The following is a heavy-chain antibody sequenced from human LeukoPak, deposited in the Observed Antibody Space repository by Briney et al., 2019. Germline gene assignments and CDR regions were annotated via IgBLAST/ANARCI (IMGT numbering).Heavy chain of an antibody. CDR3: ARDAQRGFDYSNSLQC. J-gene: IGHJ4*02. CDR1: GFTFSHYG. V-gene: IGHV3-33*01. D-gene: IGHD4-11*01. Sequence: PGRSLRLSCAASGFTFSHYGMHWVRQAPGKGLEWVAVIWSDGTNRYYADSVKGRFTISRDDSGNTAYLQMNSLRPEDTGVYFCARDAQRGFDYSNSLQCWGQGTPVTVST. CDR2: IWSDGTNR.